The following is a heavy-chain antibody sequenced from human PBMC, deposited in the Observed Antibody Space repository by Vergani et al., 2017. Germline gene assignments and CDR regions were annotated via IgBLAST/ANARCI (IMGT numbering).Heavy chain of an antibody. V-gene: IGHV3-48*01. Sequence: EVQLLQSGGGVIQPGGSVRLSCVVSGFDFSSYIMNWVRQAPGKGLEWVSFVSTGTKSQSYAESVKGRFTISRDSAKNSLYLQMDSLRAEDTAVYYGAREYSSTSGRAFDFWGQGTKVTVSS. CDR3: AREYSSTSGRAFDF. D-gene: IGHD2-2*01. CDR2: VSTGTKSQ. CDR1: GFDFSSYI. J-gene: IGHJ3*01.